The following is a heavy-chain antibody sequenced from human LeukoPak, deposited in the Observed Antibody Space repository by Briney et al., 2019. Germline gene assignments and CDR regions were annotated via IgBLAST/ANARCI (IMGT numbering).Heavy chain of an antibody. Sequence: APVKVSCKASGYTFTSYDINWVRQATGQGLEWMGWMNPNSGNTGYAQKFQGRVTITRNTSISTAYMELSSLRSEDTAVYYCARGPTRDYYYYYMDVWGKGTTVTVSS. V-gene: IGHV1-8*03. J-gene: IGHJ6*03. CDR1: GYTFTSYD. CDR3: ARGPTRDYYYYYMDV. D-gene: IGHD4-11*01. CDR2: MNPNSGNT.